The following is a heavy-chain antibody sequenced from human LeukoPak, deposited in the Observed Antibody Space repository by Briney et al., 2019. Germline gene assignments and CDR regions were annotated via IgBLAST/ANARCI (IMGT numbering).Heavy chain of an antibody. CDR2: IYYSGST. J-gene: IGHJ2*01. D-gene: IGHD6-19*01. CDR3: ARGCGWYAYFDL. CDR1: GGSISSYY. V-gene: IGHV4-59*01. Sequence: SETLSLTCTVSGGSISSYYWSWLRQPPGKGLEWIGYIYYSGSTNYNPSLKSRVTISVDTSKNQFSLKLSSVTAAATAVYYCARGCGWYAYFDLWGRGTLVTVSS.